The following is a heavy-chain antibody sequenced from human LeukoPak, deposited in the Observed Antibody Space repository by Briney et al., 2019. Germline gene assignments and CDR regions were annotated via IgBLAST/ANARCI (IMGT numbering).Heavy chain of an antibody. D-gene: IGHD2-2*01. CDR1: GGSFSSYY. CDR3: ARTTEGYCRSISCYGFDYYYYMDV. V-gene: IGHV4-59*01. Sequence: SETLSLTCAVYGGSFSSYYWSWIRQPPGKGLEWIGYIHYSGSTNYNPSLKSRVTISVDTSKNQFSLKLSSVTAADTAVYYCARTTEGYCRSISCYGFDYYYYMDVWGKGTTVTISS. CDR2: IHYSGST. J-gene: IGHJ6*03.